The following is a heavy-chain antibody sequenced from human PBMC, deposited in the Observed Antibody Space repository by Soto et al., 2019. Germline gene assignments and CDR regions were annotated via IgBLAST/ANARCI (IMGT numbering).Heavy chain of an antibody. Sequence: ASVKVSCKASGYTFTSYFIQWVRQAPGQGLEWMGVINPSGGSTTYAQKFQGRVTMTRDNSKNTVSLHMNSLRAEDTALYYCAKDRPRRTSGYFFDYWGQGTPVTVSS. CDR2: INPSGGST. CDR1: GYTFTSYF. D-gene: IGHD1-1*01. V-gene: IGHV1-46*01. J-gene: IGHJ4*02. CDR3: AKDRPRRTSGYFFDY.